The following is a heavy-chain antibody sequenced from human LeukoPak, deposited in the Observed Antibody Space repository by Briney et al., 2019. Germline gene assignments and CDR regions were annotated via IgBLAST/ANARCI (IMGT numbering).Heavy chain of an antibody. CDR1: GYTFTGYY. V-gene: IGHV1-2*02. CDR3: ARAKDYDFSSGFDY. CDR2: INPNSGGT. D-gene: IGHD3-3*01. Sequence: ASVKVSCKASGYTFTGYYMHWVRQAPGQGLEWMGWINPNSGGTNYAQKFQGRVTMTGDTSINTAYMELSRLRSDDSAVYYCARAKDYDFSSGFDYWGQGTLVIVSS. J-gene: IGHJ4*02.